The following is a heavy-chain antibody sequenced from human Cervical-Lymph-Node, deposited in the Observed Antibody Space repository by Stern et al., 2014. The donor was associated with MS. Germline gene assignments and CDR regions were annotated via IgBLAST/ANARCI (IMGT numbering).Heavy chain of an antibody. V-gene: IGHV3-7*03. Sequence: EVQLVESGGGLVQPGGSLRLSCVASGFNFSSDWMSWVRQTHGKRLEWLANSKPDGSEQNFADSVEGRFSVSRDNAKNSLFLRMHTLRADDTAIYYCARGGGIGMDAWGQGTTVTVSS. CDR1: GFNFSSDW. CDR3: ARGGGIGMDA. D-gene: IGHD2-15*01. CDR2: SKPDGSEQ. J-gene: IGHJ6*02.